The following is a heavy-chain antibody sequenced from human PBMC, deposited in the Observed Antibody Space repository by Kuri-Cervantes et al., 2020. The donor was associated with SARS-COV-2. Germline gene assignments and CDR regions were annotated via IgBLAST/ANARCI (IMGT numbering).Heavy chain of an antibody. CDR3: ARGKIVVVEVMDV. Sequence: ASVKVSCKASGYTFTSYYMHWVRHAPGQGLEWMGWMNPNSGNTGYAQKFQGRVTMTRNTSINTAYMELSSLRSEDTAVYYCARGKIVVVEVMDVWGKGTTVTVSS. CDR1: GYTFTSYY. D-gene: IGHD2-15*01. V-gene: IGHV1-8*02. J-gene: IGHJ6*03. CDR2: MNPNSGNT.